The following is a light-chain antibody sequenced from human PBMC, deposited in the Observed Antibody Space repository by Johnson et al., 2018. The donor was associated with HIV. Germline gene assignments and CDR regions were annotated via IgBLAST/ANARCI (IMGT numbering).Light chain of an antibody. CDR3: GTWGSSLSVFYG. V-gene: IGLV1-51*02. J-gene: IGLJ1*01. Sequence: QSVLTQPPSVSAAPGQKVTISCSGSSSNIGNNYVSWYQQLPGTAPKLLIYENNKRPSGIPDRFSGSKSGTSATLGITGLQTGDEADYYCGTWGSSLSVFYGLGTGTTVTVL. CDR2: ENN. CDR1: SSNIGNNY.